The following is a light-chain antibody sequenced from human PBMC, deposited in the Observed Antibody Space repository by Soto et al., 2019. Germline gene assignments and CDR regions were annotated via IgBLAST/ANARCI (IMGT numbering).Light chain of an antibody. CDR1: SSNIGSNT. CDR3: AAWDDSLNSTV. J-gene: IGLJ2*01. V-gene: IGLV1-44*01. CDR2: SNN. Sequence: QAVVTQPPSVSGTPGQRVTISCSGSSSNIGSNTVTWYQQLPGTAPKLLVCSNNQRPSGVPARFSGSKSGTSASLAISGLQSEDEADYYCAAWDDSLNSTVFGGGTKLTVL.